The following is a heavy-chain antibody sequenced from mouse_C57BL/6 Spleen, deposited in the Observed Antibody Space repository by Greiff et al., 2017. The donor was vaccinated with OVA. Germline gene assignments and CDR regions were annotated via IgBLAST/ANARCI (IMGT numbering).Heavy chain of an antibody. CDR1: GFNIKDDY. V-gene: IGHV14-4*01. CDR2: IDPENGDT. CDR3: TTDGYSDY. Sequence: VQLQQSGAELVRPGASVKLSCTASGFNIKDDYMHWVKQRPEQGLEWIGWIDPENGDTEYASKFQGKATITADTSSNTAYLQLSSLTSEDTAVYYCTTDGYSDYGGQGTTLTVSS. J-gene: IGHJ2*01. D-gene: IGHD2-3*01.